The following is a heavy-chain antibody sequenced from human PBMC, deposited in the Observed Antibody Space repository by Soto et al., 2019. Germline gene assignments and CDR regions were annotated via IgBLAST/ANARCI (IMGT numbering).Heavy chain of an antibody. Sequence: ASVKVSCKVSGYTLTELSMHWVRQAPGKGLEWMGGFDPEDGEAIYAQKFQGRVTMTEDTSTDTAYMELSSLRSEDTAVYYCATGGGYDWGGFYYYGMDVWGQGTTVTVSS. V-gene: IGHV1-24*01. CDR2: FDPEDGEA. CDR1: GYTLTELS. D-gene: IGHD5-12*01. J-gene: IGHJ6*02. CDR3: ATGGGYDWGGFYYYGMDV.